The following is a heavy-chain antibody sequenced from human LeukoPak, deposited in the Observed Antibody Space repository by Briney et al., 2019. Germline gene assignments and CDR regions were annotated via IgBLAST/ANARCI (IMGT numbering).Heavy chain of an antibody. D-gene: IGHD1-26*01. J-gene: IGHJ4*02. CDR1: GYSISSGYY. CDR2: IYHSGST. Sequence: SETLSLTRTVSGYSISSGYYWGWIRQPPGKGLEWIGSIYHSGSTYYNPSLKSRVTISVDTSKNQFSLKLSSVAAADTAVYYCVGLSGSYFCDYWGQGTLVTVSS. V-gene: IGHV4-38-2*02. CDR3: VGLSGSYFCDY.